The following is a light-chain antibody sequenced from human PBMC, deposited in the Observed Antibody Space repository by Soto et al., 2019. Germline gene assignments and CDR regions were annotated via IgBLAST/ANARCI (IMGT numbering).Light chain of an antibody. Sequence: DIQVTQSPSSLSASLVGEVTITCRASQTIMTYLNWYQLKPGKPPRLLIYAASSLQSGVPSRFSGSGSGTDFTLTISSLQPEDFATYSCQQSYNSPQTFGRGTKV. CDR3: QQSYNSPQT. V-gene: IGKV1-39*01. CDR2: AAS. J-gene: IGKJ1*01. CDR1: QTIMTY.